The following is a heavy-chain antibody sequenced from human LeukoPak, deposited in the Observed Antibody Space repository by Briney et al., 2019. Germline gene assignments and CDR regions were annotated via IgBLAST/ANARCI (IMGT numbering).Heavy chain of an antibody. D-gene: IGHD5-12*01. Sequence: SVKVSCKASGGTFSSYAISWVRQAPGQGLEWMGGIIPIFGTANYAQKFQGRVTITTDESTSTAYMELSSLRSEDTAVYYCARGLVATIGFFDYWGQGTLVTVSS. CDR3: ARGLVATIGFFDY. V-gene: IGHV1-69*05. J-gene: IGHJ4*02. CDR1: GGTFSSYA. CDR2: IIPIFGTA.